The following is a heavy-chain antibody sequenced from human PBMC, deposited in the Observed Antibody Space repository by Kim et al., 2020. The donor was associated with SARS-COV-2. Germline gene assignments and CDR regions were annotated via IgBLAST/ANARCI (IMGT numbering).Heavy chain of an antibody. V-gene: IGHV4-4*07. D-gene: IGHD1-26*01. J-gene: IGHJ4*02. CDR3: TRDIGGAY. Sequence: SETLSLSCTVSGASINTYYWSWMRQTAGKGLEWIGRIHSSGSTYYNPSLKSRVSMSIDTSKNQFSLKLNSVTAADTAVYYCTRDIGGAYWGKGTLVTVSS. CDR1: GASINTYY. CDR2: IHSSGST.